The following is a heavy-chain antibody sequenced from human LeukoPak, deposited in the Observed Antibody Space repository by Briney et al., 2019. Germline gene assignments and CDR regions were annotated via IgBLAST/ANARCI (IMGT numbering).Heavy chain of an antibody. J-gene: IGHJ4*02. V-gene: IGHV3-30*03. CDR3: ARAPYKAVAGSFDY. D-gene: IGHD6-19*01. CDR1: GFTFSSYS. Sequence: PGGSLRLSCAASGFTFSSYSMNWVRQAPGKGLEWVAVISYDGSNKYYADSVKGRFTISRDNSKNTLYLQMNSLRAEDTAVYYCARAPYKAVAGSFDYWGQGTLVTVSS. CDR2: ISYDGSNK.